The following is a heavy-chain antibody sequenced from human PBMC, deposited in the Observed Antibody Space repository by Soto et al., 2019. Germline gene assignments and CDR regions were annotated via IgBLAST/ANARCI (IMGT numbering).Heavy chain of an antibody. J-gene: IGHJ4*02. V-gene: IGHV3-74*01. D-gene: IGHD6-19*01. CDR3: ARVGIGWYHFDY. CDR2: IKTDGSIT. Sequence: EAQLVESGGGLVQPGGSLRLSCAASGFTFSSYWMHWVRQAPGKGLVWVSRIKTDGSITSYADSVQGRFTISRDNAKNTLYLQMNSLRAEDTAVYYCARVGIGWYHFDYWGQGTLVTVSS. CDR1: GFTFSSYW.